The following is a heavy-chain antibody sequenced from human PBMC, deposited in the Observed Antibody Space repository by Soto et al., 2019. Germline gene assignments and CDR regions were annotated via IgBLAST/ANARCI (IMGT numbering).Heavy chain of an antibody. V-gene: IGHV3-74*01. J-gene: IGHJ6*03. CDR2: INSDGSST. D-gene: IGHD3-10*01. CDR3: VRGGFEEYFHYMDL. Sequence: EVQLVESGGGLVQPGGSLRLSCVDSGFSFSNYGMHWVRQAPGKGLVWVSHINSDGSSTSYADSVKGRFTISRDNAKNTQYLQVNSLRVEDTAMYYCVRGGFEEYFHYMDLWGKGTTVTVAS. CDR1: GFSFSNYG.